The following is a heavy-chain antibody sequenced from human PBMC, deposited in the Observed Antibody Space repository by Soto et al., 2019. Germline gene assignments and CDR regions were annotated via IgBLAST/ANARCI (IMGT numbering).Heavy chain of an antibody. CDR1: GFTFSSYA. CDR2: ISGSGGST. Sequence: GGSLRLSCAASGFTFSSYAMSWVRQAPGKGLEWVSAISGSGGSTYYASSVKGRFPMSRDNSKNTLYLQMNSLRAEDTAVYYCAKDDEEAKYYFDYWGQGTLVTVSS. J-gene: IGHJ4*02. V-gene: IGHV3-23*01. CDR3: AKDDEEAKYYFDY.